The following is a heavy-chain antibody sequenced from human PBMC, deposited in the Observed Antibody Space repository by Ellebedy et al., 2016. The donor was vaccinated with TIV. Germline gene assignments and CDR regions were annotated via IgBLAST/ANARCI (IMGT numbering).Heavy chain of an antibody. CDR1: GFTFDDYA. D-gene: IGHD2-15*01. CDR3: ARAHRLEVGGIWLDF. CDR2: ISWSSGST. Sequence: PGGSLRLSCAASGFTFDDYAMHWVRQAPGKGLEWVSGISWSSGSTDYADSVKGRFTISRDNAKNSVFLQMNTLRVEDTAVYYCARAHRLEVGGIWLDFWGQGNLVTVSP. V-gene: IGHV3-9*01. J-gene: IGHJ5*01.